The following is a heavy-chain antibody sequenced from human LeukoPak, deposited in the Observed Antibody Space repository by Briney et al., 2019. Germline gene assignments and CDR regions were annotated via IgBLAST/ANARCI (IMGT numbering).Heavy chain of an antibody. CDR2: INHSGST. V-gene: IGHV4-34*01. D-gene: IGHD6-13*01. CDR1: GGSFSGYY. CDR3: ARSGYSSSWFDFDY. Sequence: SETLSLTCAVYGGSFSGYYWSWIRQPPGKGLEWIGEINHSGSTNYNPSLKSRVTISVDTSKNQFSLKLSSVTAADTAVYYCARSGYSSSWFDFDYWGQGTLVTASS. J-gene: IGHJ4*02.